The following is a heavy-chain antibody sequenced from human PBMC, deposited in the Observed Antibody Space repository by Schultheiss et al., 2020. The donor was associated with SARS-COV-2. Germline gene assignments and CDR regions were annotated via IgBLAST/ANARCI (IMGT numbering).Heavy chain of an antibody. J-gene: IGHJ6*02. CDR2: IYYSGST. CDR1: GGSISGYY. V-gene: IGHV4-59*12. D-gene: IGHD3-10*01. CDR3: ARGRLLWFGDDYYGMDV. Sequence: SETLSLTCTVSGGSISGYYWSWIRQPPGKGLEWIGYIYYSGSTYYNPSLKSRVTISVDTSKNQFSLKLSSVTAADTAVYYCARGRLLWFGDDYYGMDVWGQGSTVTVSS.